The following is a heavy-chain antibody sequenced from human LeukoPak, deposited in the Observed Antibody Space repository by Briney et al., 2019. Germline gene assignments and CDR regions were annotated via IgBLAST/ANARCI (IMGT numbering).Heavy chain of an antibody. V-gene: IGHV1-18*01. CDR3: ARDPQLSYYDFWSVYYYGMDV. CDR1: GYTFTSYG. Sequence: GASVKVSCKASGYTFTSYGISWVRQAPGQGLEWMGWISAYNGNTNYAQKLQGRVTMTTDTPTSTAYMELRSLRSDDTAVYYCARDPQLSYYDFWSVYYYGMDVWGQGTTVTVSS. J-gene: IGHJ6*02. CDR2: ISAYNGNT. D-gene: IGHD3-3*01.